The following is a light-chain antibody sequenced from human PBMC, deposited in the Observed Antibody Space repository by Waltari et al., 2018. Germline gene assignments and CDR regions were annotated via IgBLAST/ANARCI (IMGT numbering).Light chain of an antibody. CDR1: QSVLSSSNNKNY. V-gene: IGKV4-1*01. CDR2: WAS. J-gene: IGKJ2*01. CDR3: QQYDSTPQT. Sequence: DIVMTQSPDSLAVSLGERAAINCKSSQSVLSSSNNKNYLAWYQQKPGQPPKLLIYWASTRESGVPDRFSGSGSGTDFTLTISSLQAEDVAVYYCQQYDSTPQTFGQGTKLEIK.